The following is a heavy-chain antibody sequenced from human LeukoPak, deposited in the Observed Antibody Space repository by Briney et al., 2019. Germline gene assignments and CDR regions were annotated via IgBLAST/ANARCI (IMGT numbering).Heavy chain of an antibody. V-gene: IGHV3-43*02. Sequence: TGGSLRLSCAAPGFTFDDYAMHWVRQAPGKGLEWVSLISGDGGSTYYADSVKGRFTISRDNSKNSLYLQMNSLRTEDTALYYCAKDMWRFGELDYDYWGQGTLVTVSS. CDR3: AKDMWRFGELDYDY. CDR2: ISGDGGST. D-gene: IGHD3-10*01. CDR1: GFTFDDYA. J-gene: IGHJ4*02.